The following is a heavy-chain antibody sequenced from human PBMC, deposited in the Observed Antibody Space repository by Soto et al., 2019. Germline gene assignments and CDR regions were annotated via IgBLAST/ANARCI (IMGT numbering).Heavy chain of an antibody. Sequence: RGGSLRLSCAAPEFSFSRSAISWVGLALGKGLEWVSGISGGGGDTYYADSVKGRLTLYRDTSKKPVSLQMSSVRAEDTAGYFCALYCSDTASPETYYLSLHDS. CDR2: ISGGGGDT. J-gene: IGHJ5*01. CDR1: EFSFSRSA. D-gene: IGHD2-15*01. V-gene: IGHV3-23*01. CDR3: ALYCSDTASPETYYLSLHDS.